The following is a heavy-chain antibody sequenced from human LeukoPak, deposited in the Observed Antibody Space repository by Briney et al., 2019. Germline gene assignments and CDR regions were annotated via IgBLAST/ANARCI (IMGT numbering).Heavy chain of an antibody. CDR1: GGSISSYY. Sequence: PSETLSLTCTVSGGSISSYYWNWIRQRPGKGLEWIGYIYYGGSTNYNPSLKSRVTISVDTSKNEFSLKLNSVTAADTAVYYCARAVGYLLYFDSWGQGTRATVSS. CDR2: IYYGGST. J-gene: IGHJ4*02. CDR3: ARAVGYLLYFDS. D-gene: IGHD5-12*01. V-gene: IGHV4-59*08.